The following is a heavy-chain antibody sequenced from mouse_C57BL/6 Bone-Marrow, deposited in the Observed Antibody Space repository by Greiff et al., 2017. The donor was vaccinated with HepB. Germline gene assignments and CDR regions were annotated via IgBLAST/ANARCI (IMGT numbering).Heavy chain of an antibody. V-gene: IGHV1-69*01. J-gene: IGHJ2*01. CDR2: IDPSDSYT. Sequence: QVQLQQPGAELVMPGASVKLSCKASGYTFTSYWMHWVKQRPGQVLEWIGEIDPSDSYTNYNQKFKGKSTLTVDKSSSTAYMQLSSLTSEDSAVYYCARGGYWGQGTTLTVSS. CDR3: ARGGY. CDR1: GYTFTSYW.